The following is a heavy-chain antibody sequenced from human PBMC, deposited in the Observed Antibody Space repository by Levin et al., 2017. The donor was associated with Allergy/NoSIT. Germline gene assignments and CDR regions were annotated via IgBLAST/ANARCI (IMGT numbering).Heavy chain of an antibody. Sequence: GGSLRLSCAASEFSFSTYSMNWVRQAPGKGLEWVSYISSSSSHIYYADSVKGRFSISRDNAKNSLYLQMGGLGAEDTALYYCVRSSGTYLAFDAFDFWGQGTMVTVSS. CDR3: VRSSGTYLAFDAFDF. CDR1: EFSFSTYS. J-gene: IGHJ3*01. V-gene: IGHV3-48*01. CDR2: ISSSSSHI. D-gene: IGHD1-26*01.